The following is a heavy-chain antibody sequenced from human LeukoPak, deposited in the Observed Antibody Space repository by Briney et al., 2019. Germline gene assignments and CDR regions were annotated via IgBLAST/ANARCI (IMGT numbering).Heavy chain of an antibody. CDR3: ATGSGWYADAFDI. CDR2: INHSGNT. CDR1: GGTISNNGYF. Sequence: SETLSLTCTVSGGTISNNGYFWPWIRQPPEKGPEWIGSINHSGNTWYNPSLKSRVTISVDTSKNQFSLKLSSVTVADTAVYYCATGSGWYADAFDIWGQGTMVTVSS. D-gene: IGHD6-19*01. V-gene: IGHV4-39*07. J-gene: IGHJ3*02.